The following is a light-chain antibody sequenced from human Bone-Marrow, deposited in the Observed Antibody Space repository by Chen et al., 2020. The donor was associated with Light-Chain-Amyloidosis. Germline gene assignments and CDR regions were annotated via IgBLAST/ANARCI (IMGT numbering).Light chain of an antibody. Sequence: EIVFSHSPGTLSFSPGEGANLSCRASQTISSIYLTWYQQKFGQAPRLLIYGASSRATGIPDRFNGSGSGTDITRSSNRLETEDFERYYCEQYGTSPHTVGGGTKVEIK. J-gene: IGKJ4*01. CDR2: GAS. V-gene: IGKV3-20*01. CDR1: QTISSIY. CDR3: EQYGTSPHT.